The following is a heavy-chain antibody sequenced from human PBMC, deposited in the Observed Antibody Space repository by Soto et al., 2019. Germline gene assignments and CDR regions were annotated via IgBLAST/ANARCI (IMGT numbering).Heavy chain of an antibody. Sequence: ASVKVSCKASGYTFTNYYMHWVRQAPGQGLEWMGIISPLGDTTGYAQKFQGRVTMTRDTSTSTVYMELSSLRSEDTAVYYCARDPYLQHDYYYGMDVWGQGTTVTVSS. J-gene: IGHJ6*02. V-gene: IGHV1-46*01. CDR1: GYTFTNYY. CDR2: ISPLGDTT. CDR3: ARDPYLQHDYYYGMDV.